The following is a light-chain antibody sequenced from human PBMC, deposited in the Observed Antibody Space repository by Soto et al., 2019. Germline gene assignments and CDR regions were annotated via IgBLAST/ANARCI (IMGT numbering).Light chain of an antibody. CDR2: DAS. V-gene: IGKV3-11*01. Sequence: EIVLTQSPATLSLSPGERATLFYRASQSISTYLAWYQQKSGQAPRLLIYDASNRATGIPARFSGGGSGTDFTLTVSSLEPEDFAVYYCQHRSNWPPTFGQGTKLEI. J-gene: IGKJ2*01. CDR1: QSISTY. CDR3: QHRSNWPPT.